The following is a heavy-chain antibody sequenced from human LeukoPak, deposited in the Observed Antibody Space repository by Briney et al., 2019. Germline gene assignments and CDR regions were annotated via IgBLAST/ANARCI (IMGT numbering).Heavy chain of an antibody. CDR1: GFIFSTYA. J-gene: IGHJ3*02. V-gene: IGHV3-64*01. CDR2: ISRNGNTT. D-gene: IGHD1-1*01. Sequence: GGSLRLSCAASGFIFSTYAMHWVRQAPGKGLEHVSGISRNGNTTSYANSVKGRFTISRDNSKNTLYLQMGSLRAEDMAVYYRARRTFLNAFDIWDQGTMVTVSS. CDR3: ARRTFLNAFDI.